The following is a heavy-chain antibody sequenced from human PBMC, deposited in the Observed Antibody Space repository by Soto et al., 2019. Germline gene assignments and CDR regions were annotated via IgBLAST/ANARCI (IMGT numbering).Heavy chain of an antibody. CDR2: IYPGDSDT. CDR3: ARLSRSDTAMVIY. V-gene: IGHV5-51*01. Sequence: PGESLKISGKGSGYSFTTYWIGWVLQMPGKGLEWMGIIYPGDSDTRYSPSFQGQVTMSADKSISTAYLQWRSLKASDTAMYYCARLSRSDTAMVIYWGQGTLVTVSS. J-gene: IGHJ4*02. CDR1: GYSFTTYW. D-gene: IGHD5-18*01.